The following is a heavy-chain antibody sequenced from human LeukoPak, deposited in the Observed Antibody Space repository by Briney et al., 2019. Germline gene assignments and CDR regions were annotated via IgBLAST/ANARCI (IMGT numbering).Heavy chain of an antibody. CDR1: GFTFSSYW. CDR3: ANGYRYCSSTSCDFDY. J-gene: IGHJ4*02. CDR2: IKTDGSQI. D-gene: IGHD2-2*01. V-gene: IGHV3-7*03. Sequence: PGGSLRLSCVASGFTFSSYWMTWVRQAPGKGLEWVANIKTDGSQIYYVDSVKGRFTISRDNAKNSLYLQMNSLRAEDTAVYYCANGYRYCSSTSCDFDYWGQGTLVTVSS.